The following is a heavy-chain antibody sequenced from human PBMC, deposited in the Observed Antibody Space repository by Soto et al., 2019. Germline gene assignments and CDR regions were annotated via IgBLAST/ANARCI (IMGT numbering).Heavy chain of an antibody. CDR2: IIPIFGTA. D-gene: IGHD3-10*01. CDR1: GGTFSTSA. Sequence: QVQLVQSGAEVKKPGSSVKVSCKASGGTFSTSAISWVRQAPGQGLEWMGGIIPIFGTANYAQKFQGRVTITADESTSTAYMELSSLRSEDTALYYCARGNYYGSSSYYYVMDVWGQGTTVSVSS. V-gene: IGHV1-69*12. CDR3: ARGNYYGSSSYYYVMDV. J-gene: IGHJ6*02.